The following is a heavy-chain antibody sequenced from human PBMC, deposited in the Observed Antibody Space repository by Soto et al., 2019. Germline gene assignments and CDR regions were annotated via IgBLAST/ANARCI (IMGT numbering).Heavy chain of an antibody. CDR2: INHSGST. CDR3: ARGTGNYYYYYGMDV. J-gene: IGHJ6*02. V-gene: IGHV4-34*01. D-gene: IGHD7-27*01. Sequence: PSETLSLTCAVYGGSFSGYYWSWIRQPPGKGLEWIGEINHSGSTNYNPSLKSRVTISVDTSKNQFSLKLSSVTAADTAVYYCARGTGNYYYYYGMDVWGQGTKVTV. CDR1: GGSFSGYY.